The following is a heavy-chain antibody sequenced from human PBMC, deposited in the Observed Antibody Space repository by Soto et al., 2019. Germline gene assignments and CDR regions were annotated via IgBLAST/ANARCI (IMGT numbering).Heavy chain of an antibody. V-gene: IGHV3-33*01. CDR2: IWYDGSNK. D-gene: IGHD6-13*01. Sequence: SLRLSCAASGFTFSNYGMHWVRQAPGKGLEWVAVIWYDGSNKYYADSEKGRFTISRDNSKNTLYLQMNSLRAEDTAVYFCARDIAAAGNFDYWGQGTLVTVSS. CDR3: ARDIAAAGNFDY. CDR1: GFTFSNYG. J-gene: IGHJ4*02.